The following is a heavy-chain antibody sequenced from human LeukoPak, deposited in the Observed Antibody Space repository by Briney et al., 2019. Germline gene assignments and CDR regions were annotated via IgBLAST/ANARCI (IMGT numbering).Heavy chain of an antibody. V-gene: IGHV3-48*04. J-gene: IGHJ4*02. CDR1: GFSLSAYN. D-gene: IGHD5-18*01. CDR2: ISSSSSTI. CDR3: ARGGSRDTAMVPRY. Sequence: GGSLRLSCEGSGFSLSAYNMNWVRQAPGKGLEWVSYISSSSSTIYYADSVKGRFTISRDNAKNSLYLQMNSLRAEDTAVYYCARGGSRDTAMVPRYWGQGTLVTVSS.